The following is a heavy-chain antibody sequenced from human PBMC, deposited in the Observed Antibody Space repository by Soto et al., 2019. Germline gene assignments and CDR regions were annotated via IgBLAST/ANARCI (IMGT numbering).Heavy chain of an antibody. CDR2: MDPNSGNT. J-gene: IGHJ6*04. V-gene: IGHV1-8*01. Sequence: ASVKVSCKASGYTFTSYDINWVRQATGQGLEWMGWMDPNSGNTGYAQKFQGRVTMTRNTSISTAYMELSSLRSEDTAVYYCARLTPSLLWFGELYVDVWGKGTKVTVSS. CDR1: GYTFTSYD. D-gene: IGHD3-10*01. CDR3: ARLTPSLLWFGELYVDV.